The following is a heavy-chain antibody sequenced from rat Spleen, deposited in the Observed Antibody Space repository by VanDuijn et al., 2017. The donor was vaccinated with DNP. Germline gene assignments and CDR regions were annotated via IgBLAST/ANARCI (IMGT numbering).Heavy chain of an antibody. CDR3: TREEGGNPFDY. CDR1: GFTFSSFP. V-gene: IGHV5-46*01. Sequence: EVQLVESGGGLVQPGRSMKLSCAASGFTFSSFPMAWVRQAPTKGLEWVATISTSGGSTYYRDSVKGRFTISRDNAKSTLYLQMNSLRSEDTATYYCTREEGGNPFDYWGQGVMVTVSS. D-gene: IGHD3-4*01. J-gene: IGHJ2*01. CDR2: ISTSGGST.